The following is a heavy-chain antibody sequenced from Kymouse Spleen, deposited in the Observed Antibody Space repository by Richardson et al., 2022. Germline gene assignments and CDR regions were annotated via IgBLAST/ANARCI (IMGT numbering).Heavy chain of an antibody. D-gene: IGHD4-11,IGHD4-11*01. J-gene: IGHJ5*02. V-gene: IGHV4-34*01. CDR1: GGSFSGYY. CDR3: ARGETTVTTEWFDP. CDR2: INHSGST. Sequence: QVQLQQWGAGLLKPSETLSLTCAVYGGSFSGYYWSWIRQPPGKGLEWIGEINHSGSTNYNPSLKSRVTISVDTSKNQFSLKLSSVTAADTAVYYCARGETTVTTEWFDPWGQGTLVTVSS.